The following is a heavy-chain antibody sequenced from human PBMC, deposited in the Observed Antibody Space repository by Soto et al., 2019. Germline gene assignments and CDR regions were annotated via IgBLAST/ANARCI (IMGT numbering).Heavy chain of an antibody. J-gene: IGHJ6*03. CDR3: ARSTYSSSWYGVGAYYYYMDV. V-gene: IGHV4-31*03. CDR1: GGSISSGGYY. CDR2: VYYSGST. Sequence: QVQLQESGPGLVKPSQTLSLTCTVSGGSISSGGYYWSWIRQHPGKGLGWIGCVYYSGSTNYNPSLKSRVTRSVDTSNNQFSRKLSSVTAADTAVYYCARSTYSSSWYGVGAYYYYMDVWGKGTTVTVSS. D-gene: IGHD6-13*01.